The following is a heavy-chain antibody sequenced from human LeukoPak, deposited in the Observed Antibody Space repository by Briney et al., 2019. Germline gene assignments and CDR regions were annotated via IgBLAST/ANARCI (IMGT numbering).Heavy chain of an antibody. V-gene: IGHV4-34*01. D-gene: IGHD4-17*01. CDR2: INHSGST. CDR3: ARADGDYVDWFDP. CDR1: GGSFSGYY. Sequence: SETLSLTCAVYGGSFSGYYWSWIRQPPGKELEWIGEINHSGSTNYNPSLKGRVTISVDTSKNQFSLKLSSVTAADTAVYYCARADGDYVDWFDPWGQGTLVTVSS. J-gene: IGHJ5*02.